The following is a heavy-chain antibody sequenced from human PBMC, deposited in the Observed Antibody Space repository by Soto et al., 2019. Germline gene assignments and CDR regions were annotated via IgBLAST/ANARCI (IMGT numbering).Heavy chain of an antibody. CDR3: AREGINNYNEYYFDS. CDR1: GFTFSTYS. V-gene: IGHV3-21*01. J-gene: IGHJ4*02. CDR2: ISGSGNYT. D-gene: IGHD4-4*01. Sequence: ESGGGLVTPGGSLRLSCAASGFTFSTYSMNWVRQAPGKGLEWVSSISGSGNYTHYADFLRGRFTISRDNAKTSLYLQMNSLRAEDTAVYYCAREGINNYNEYYFDSWGQGTVVTVSS.